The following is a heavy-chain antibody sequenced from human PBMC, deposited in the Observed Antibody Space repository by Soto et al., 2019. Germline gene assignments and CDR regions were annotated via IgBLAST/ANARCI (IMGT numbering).Heavy chain of an antibody. Sequence: GGSLRLSCAASGFTFRSYNMNWVRQSPGKGLDWLSYISSSSSTIYYADSVKGRFTISRDNAKNSLYLQMNSLRDDDTAMYYCARGGTIAVTTVGDYWGQGTLVTVSS. J-gene: IGHJ4*01. CDR3: ARGGTIAVTTVGDY. CDR2: ISSSSSTI. D-gene: IGHD4-17*01. CDR1: GFTFRSYN. V-gene: IGHV3-48*02.